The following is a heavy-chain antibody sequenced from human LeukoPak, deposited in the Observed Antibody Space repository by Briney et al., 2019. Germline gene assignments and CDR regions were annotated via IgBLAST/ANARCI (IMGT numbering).Heavy chain of an antibody. CDR1: GGSISSYY. J-gene: IGHJ6*02. V-gene: IGHV3-11*01. CDR3: ARGHYGLDV. Sequence: LSLTCTVSGGSISSYYWSWVRQAPGKGLEWVSYIWRGADTIYYADSVKGRFSISRDNAKNSLYLQMNSLRAEDTAVYYYARGHYGLDVWGQGTTVTVSS. CDR2: IWRGADTI.